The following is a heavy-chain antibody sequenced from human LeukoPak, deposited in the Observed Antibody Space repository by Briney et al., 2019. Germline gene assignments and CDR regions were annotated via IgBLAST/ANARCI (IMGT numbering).Heavy chain of an antibody. V-gene: IGHV4-31*03. J-gene: IGHJ4*02. CDR1: GGSISNGGYY. CDR2: IYYNGRI. D-gene: IGHD3-3*02. Sequence: SETLSLTCTVSGGSISNGGYYWSWIRQHPGKGLEWIGYIYYNGRINYNPSLKSRIAISVDTSKNQFSLKLSSVTAADTAVYYCARRVGAFPTYYFDYWGQGTRVTVSS. CDR3: ARRVGAFPTYYFDY.